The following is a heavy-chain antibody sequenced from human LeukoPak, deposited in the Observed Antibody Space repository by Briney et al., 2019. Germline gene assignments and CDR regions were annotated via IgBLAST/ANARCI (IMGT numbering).Heavy chain of an antibody. Sequence: ASVKVSCKASGYTFTSHYMHWVRQAPGQGLEWMGWINPNSGGTNYAQKFQGRVTMTRDTSISTAYMELSRLRSDDTAVYYCASNGVAVAGYDYWGQGTLVTVSS. J-gene: IGHJ4*02. CDR3: ASNGVAVAGYDY. D-gene: IGHD6-19*01. CDR1: GYTFTSHY. V-gene: IGHV1-2*02. CDR2: INPNSGGT.